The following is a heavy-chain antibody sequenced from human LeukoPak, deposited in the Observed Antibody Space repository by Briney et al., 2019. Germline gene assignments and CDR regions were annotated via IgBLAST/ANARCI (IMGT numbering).Heavy chain of an antibody. CDR2: IWYDGSNE. J-gene: IGHJ4*02. CDR1: GFTFSSYG. CDR3: ARDQGYCSGGNCYSAFDY. Sequence: PGGSLRLSCAASGFTFSSYGMHWVRQAPGKGLEWVAVIWYDGSNEYYADPVKGRFTISRDNSKNTLYLQMNSLRAEDTAVYYCARDQGYCSGGNCYSAFDYWGQGTLVTVSS. D-gene: IGHD2-15*01. V-gene: IGHV3-33*01.